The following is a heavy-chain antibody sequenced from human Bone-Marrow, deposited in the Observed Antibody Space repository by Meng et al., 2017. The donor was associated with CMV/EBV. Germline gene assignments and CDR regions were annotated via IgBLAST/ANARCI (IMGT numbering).Heavy chain of an antibody. CDR1: GYTFTSYD. CDR2: MNPNSGNT. V-gene: IGHV1-8*01. J-gene: IGHJ4*02. CDR3: ARGSPKYSSSWYYFDY. D-gene: IGHD6-13*01. Sequence: ASVKVSCKASGYTFTSYDINWVRQATGQGLEWMGWMNPNSGNTGYAQKFQGRVTMTRNTSISTAYMELSSLRSEDTAVYYCARGSPKYSSSWYYFDYWGQGTLVTVSS.